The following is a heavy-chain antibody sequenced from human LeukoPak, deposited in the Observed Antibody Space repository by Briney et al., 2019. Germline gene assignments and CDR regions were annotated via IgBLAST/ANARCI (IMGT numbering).Heavy chain of an antibody. Sequence: SETLSLTCAVYGGSFSGYYWSWLRQPPGKGLEWIGEINHSGSTNYNPSLKSRVTISVDTSKNQFSLKLSSVTAADTAVYYCARGIGGYSYGYYFDYGGQGTRVTGSS. CDR2: INHSGST. CDR1: GGSFSGYY. D-gene: IGHD5-18*01. J-gene: IGHJ4*02. CDR3: ARGIGGYSYGYYFDY. V-gene: IGHV4-34*01.